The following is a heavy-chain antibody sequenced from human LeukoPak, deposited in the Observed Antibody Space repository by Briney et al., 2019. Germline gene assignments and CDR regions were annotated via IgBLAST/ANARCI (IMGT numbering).Heavy chain of an antibody. CDR2: IIPSFGTT. CDR3: ARGFCTGSTCYHYWYFDL. Sequence: SVKVSCKASGGTFSSFAINWLRQVPGQGLEWVGGIIPSFGTTNHAQRFRERVTISTDDSTGTAYMEMRSLTSEDTATYYCARGFCTGSTCYHYWYFDLWGRGTLVTVSA. J-gene: IGHJ2*01. V-gene: IGHV1-69*05. CDR1: GGTFSSFA. D-gene: IGHD1-14*01.